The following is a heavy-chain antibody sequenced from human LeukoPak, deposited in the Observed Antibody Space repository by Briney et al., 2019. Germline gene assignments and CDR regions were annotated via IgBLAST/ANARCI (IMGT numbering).Heavy chain of an antibody. CDR1: GFTFSSYA. J-gene: IGHJ6*03. CDR3: AKSSVPAADLYYYYYYMDV. D-gene: IGHD2-2*01. Sequence: GGSLRLSCAASGFTFSSYAMSWVRQAPGKGLERVSAISGSGGSTYYADSVKGRFTISRDNSKNTLYLQMNSLRAEDTAVYYCAKSSVPAADLYYYYYYMDVWGKGTTVTVSS. V-gene: IGHV3-23*01. CDR2: ISGSGGST.